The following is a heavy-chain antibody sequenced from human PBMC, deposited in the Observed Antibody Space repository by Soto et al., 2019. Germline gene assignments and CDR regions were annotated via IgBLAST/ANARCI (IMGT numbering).Heavy chain of an antibody. J-gene: IGHJ6*02. Sequence: GSLRLSCAASGFTFSSYSMNWVRQAPGKGLEWVSSISSSSSYIYYADSVKGRFTISRDNAKNSLYLQMNSLRAEDTAVYYCARAKITMIVVVIGGMDVWGQGTTVTVSS. CDR2: ISSSSSYI. D-gene: IGHD3-22*01. V-gene: IGHV3-21*01. CDR1: GFTFSSYS. CDR3: ARAKITMIVVVIGGMDV.